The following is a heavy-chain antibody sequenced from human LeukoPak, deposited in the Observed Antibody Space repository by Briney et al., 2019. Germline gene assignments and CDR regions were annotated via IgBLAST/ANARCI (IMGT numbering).Heavy chain of an antibody. D-gene: IGHD3-9*01. V-gene: IGHV4-30-2*01. J-gene: IGHJ4*02. CDR1: GGSISSGGYS. CDR3: ARASDTVLRYFDWLSIFDY. CDR2: IYHSGNS. Sequence: PSETLSLTCAVSGGSISSGGYSWSWIRQPPGKGLEWIGYIYHSGNSYYNPSLRSRVTISVDTSKNQFSLKLGSVTAADTAAYYCARASDTVLRYFDWLSIFDYWGQGTLVTVSS.